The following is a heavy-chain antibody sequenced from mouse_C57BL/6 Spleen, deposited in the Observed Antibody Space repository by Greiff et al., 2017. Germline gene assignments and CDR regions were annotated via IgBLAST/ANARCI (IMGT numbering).Heavy chain of an antibody. CDR1: GYTFTDYY. V-gene: IGHV1-76*01. J-gene: IGHJ3*01. D-gene: IGHD1-1*01. CDR3: ARWGCITTVVDSAWFAY. CDR2: IYPGSGNT. Sequence: QVQLQQSGAELVRPGASVKLSCKASGYTFTDYYINWVKQRPGQGLEWIARIYPGSGNTYYNEKFKGKATLTAEKSSSTAYMQLISLTSEGSAVYYCARWGCITTVVDSAWFAYWGQGTLVTVSA.